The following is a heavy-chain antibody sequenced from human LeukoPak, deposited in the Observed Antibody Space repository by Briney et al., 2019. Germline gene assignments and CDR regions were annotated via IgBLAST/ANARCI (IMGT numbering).Heavy chain of an antibody. CDR3: ARDAGNYLQLWQGSIFDY. Sequence: PGRSLRLSCAASGFTFSSYAMHWVRQAPGKGLEWVAVISYDGSNKYYADSVKGRFTISRDNFKNTLYLQMNSLRAEDTAVYYCARDAGNYLQLWQGSIFDYWGQGTLVTVSS. D-gene: IGHD5-18*01. CDR2: ISYDGSNK. CDR1: GFTFSSYA. V-gene: IGHV3-30-3*01. J-gene: IGHJ4*02.